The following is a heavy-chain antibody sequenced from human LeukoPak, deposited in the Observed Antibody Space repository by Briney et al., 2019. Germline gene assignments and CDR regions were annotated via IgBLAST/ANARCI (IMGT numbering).Heavy chain of an antibody. Sequence: ASVKVSCKVSGYTLTELSMHWVRQAPGKGLEWMGGFDPEDGETIYAQKFQGRVTITADESTSTAYMELSSLRSEDTAVYYCARGFDSSGYYLYYFDYWGQGTLVTVSS. J-gene: IGHJ4*02. CDR1: GYTLTELS. V-gene: IGHV1-24*01. CDR2: FDPEDGET. CDR3: ARGFDSSGYYLYYFDY. D-gene: IGHD3-22*01.